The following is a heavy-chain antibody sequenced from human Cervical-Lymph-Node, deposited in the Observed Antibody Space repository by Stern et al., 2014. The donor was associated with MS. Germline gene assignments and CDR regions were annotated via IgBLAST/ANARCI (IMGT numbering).Heavy chain of an antibody. D-gene: IGHD1-1*01. CDR3: ARDEIGQTTTHYYYYGMDV. CDR2: IIPVFGAA. Sequence: QVQLVQSGAEVKKPGSSVKVSCKASGGTFSSQAISWGRQAPGQGLEWLGGIIPVFGAAHYAKKFQGRVTITADESTSTASMELRSLRSEDTAVYYCARDEIGQTTTHYYYYGMDVWGQGTTVTVSS. CDR1: GGTFSSQA. V-gene: IGHV1-69*01. J-gene: IGHJ6*02.